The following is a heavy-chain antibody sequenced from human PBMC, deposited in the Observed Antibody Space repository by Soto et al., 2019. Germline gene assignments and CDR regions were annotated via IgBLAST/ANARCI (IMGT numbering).Heavy chain of an antibody. CDR3: AKATGIWNTNFDY. CDR1: GFTFDDYA. CDR2: ISWNSGSI. Sequence: EVQLVESGGGLVQPGRSLRLSCAASGFTFDDYAMHWVRQAPGKGLEWVSGISWNSGSIGYADSVKGRFTISRDNAKNSRYLQMNSLRAEDTALYYCAKATGIWNTNFDYWGQGTLVTVSS. D-gene: IGHD1-1*01. J-gene: IGHJ4*02. V-gene: IGHV3-9*01.